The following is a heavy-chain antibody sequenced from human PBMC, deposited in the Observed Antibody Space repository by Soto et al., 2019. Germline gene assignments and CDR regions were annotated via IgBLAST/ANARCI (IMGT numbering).Heavy chain of an antibody. CDR2: LYFSATT. Sequence: SEXLSLTCTVXXXXXSXXXXXXGWIRQPPGKGLEWIGSLYFSATTYYNPSLKSRVTISVDTSKDQFSLKLNSVTAADTAVYYCVSGWRFDPWXQGT. D-gene: IGHD3-10*01. CDR3: VSGWRFDP. V-gene: IGHV4-39*01. CDR1: XXXXSXXXXX. J-gene: IGHJ5*02.